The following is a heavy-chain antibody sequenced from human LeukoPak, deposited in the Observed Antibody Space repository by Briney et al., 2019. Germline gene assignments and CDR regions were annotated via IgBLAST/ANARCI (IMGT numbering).Heavy chain of an antibody. CDR1: GFTFSDYS. D-gene: IGHD2-21*01. CDR2: ISSSGSTM. V-gene: IGHV3-48*02. Sequence: PGGSLRLSCAASGFTFSDYSMNWVRQTPGKGLEWVSQISSSGSTMYYADSLKGRFTISRDNAKNSLYLQMNSLRDEDTAVYYCASGYSRGGDYWGQGTLVTVSS. J-gene: IGHJ4*02. CDR3: ASGYSRGGDY.